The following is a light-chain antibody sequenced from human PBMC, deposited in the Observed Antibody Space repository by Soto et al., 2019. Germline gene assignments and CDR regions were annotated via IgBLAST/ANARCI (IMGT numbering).Light chain of an antibody. J-gene: IGKJ4*01. CDR3: QQHGSSPRT. Sequence: EIVLTQSPGTLSLNQGERATLSCRASQSVSSSYLAWYQQKAGQAPRLLIYGASSRATGIPDRFSGSGSETDFTLTIRRLEPEDFAVYYCQQHGSSPRTFGGGTKVDIK. V-gene: IGKV3-20*01. CDR2: GAS. CDR1: QSVSSSY.